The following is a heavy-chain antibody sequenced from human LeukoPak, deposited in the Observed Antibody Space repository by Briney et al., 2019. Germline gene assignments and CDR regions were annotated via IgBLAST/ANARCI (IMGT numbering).Heavy chain of an antibody. J-gene: IGHJ4*02. CDR1: GFTFSDYN. V-gene: IGHV3-11*04. CDR2: ISRSGSTK. Sequence: GGSLRLSCAASGFTFSDYNMRWIRQAPGKGLEWVSSISRSGSTKYYADSVKGRFTISRDNAKNSLFLQMNSLRAEDTAVYYCARAQKREYYFDYWGQGTLVTVSS. CDR3: ARAQKREYYFDY.